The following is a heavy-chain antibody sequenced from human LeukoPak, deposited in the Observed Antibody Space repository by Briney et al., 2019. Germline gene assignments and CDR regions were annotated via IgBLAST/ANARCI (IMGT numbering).Heavy chain of an antibody. CDR3: ARTGATLGANDY. CDR1: GGSISSGGYY. D-gene: IGHD1-26*01. J-gene: IGHJ4*02. Sequence: KPSQTLSLTCTVSGGSISSGGYYWSWIRQPPGKGLEWIGYIYHSGSTYYNPSLKSRVTISVDRSKNQFSLKLSSVTAADTAVYYCARTGATLGANDYWGQGTLVTDSS. V-gene: IGHV4-30-2*01. CDR2: IYHSGST.